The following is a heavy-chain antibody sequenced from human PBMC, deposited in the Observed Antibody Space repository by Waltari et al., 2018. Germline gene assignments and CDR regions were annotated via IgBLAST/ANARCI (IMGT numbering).Heavy chain of an antibody. V-gene: IGHV4-31*03. D-gene: IGHD3-22*01. CDR1: GVSISSGGYF. CDR3: ARRLVVITLGDAFDN. Sequence: QVQLQETGPGLVKPSPTLSLTCSVSGVSISSGGYFYTWIRQLPGKGLEWIGYIYSSGSTDYNPSLKSRVTISVDTSKNQFSLKLNSVTAADTALYYCARRLVVITLGDAFDNWGQGTMVTVSS. J-gene: IGHJ3*02. CDR2: IYSSGST.